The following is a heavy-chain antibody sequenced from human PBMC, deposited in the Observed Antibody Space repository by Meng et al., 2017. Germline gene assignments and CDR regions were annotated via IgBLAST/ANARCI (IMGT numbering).Heavy chain of an antibody. V-gene: IGHV4-4*02. Sequence: VRLHEWGPVLVKPSGTAFLSCAASAGAISSRKWWSWVRQLPGKGLEWIVGISHGGRTNYNPSLKTRVTISVDKSKNQFCLKLSSVTAAETAVYYCARDRRSWDWGQGTLVTVSS. CDR3: ARDRRSWD. D-gene: IGHD7-27*01. CDR1: AGAISSRKW. CDR2: ISHGGRT. J-gene: IGHJ4*02.